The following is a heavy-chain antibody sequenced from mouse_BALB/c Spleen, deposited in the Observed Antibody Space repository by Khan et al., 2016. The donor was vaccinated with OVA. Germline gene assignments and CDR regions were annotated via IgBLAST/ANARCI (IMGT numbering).Heavy chain of an antibody. V-gene: IGHV3-2*02. Sequence: EVKLLESGPGLVKPSQSLSLTCTVTGHSITSDFAWNWVRQFPGNKLEWMGYISFSGSTSYDPSLKSRLSITRDTSKNQFFLQLSSVTTEDTATXYCTRSIYYAYAYAMDYWGHGTSVTVSS. D-gene: IGHD2-2*01. J-gene: IGHJ4*01. CDR1: GHSITSDFA. CDR2: ISFSGST. CDR3: TRSIYYAYAYAMDY.